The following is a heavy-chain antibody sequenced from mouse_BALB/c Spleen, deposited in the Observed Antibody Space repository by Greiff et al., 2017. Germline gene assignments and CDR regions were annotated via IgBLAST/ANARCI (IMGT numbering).Heavy chain of an antibody. CDR3: TRNWVAWFAY. CDR1: GFTFSNYW. J-gene: IGHJ3*01. Sequence: EVQLVESGGGLVQPGGSMKLSCVASGFTFSNYWMNWVRQSPEKGLEWVAEIRLKSNNYATHYAESVKGRFTISRDDSKSSVYLQMNNLRAEDTGIYYCTRNWVAWFAYWGQGTLVTVSA. D-gene: IGHD4-1*01. CDR2: IRLKSNNYAT. V-gene: IGHV6-6*02.